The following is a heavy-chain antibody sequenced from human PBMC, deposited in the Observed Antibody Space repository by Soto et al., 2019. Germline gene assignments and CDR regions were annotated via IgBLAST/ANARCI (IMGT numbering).Heavy chain of an antibody. V-gene: IGHV2-5*01. Sequence: SGPTLVNPTQTLTLTCTLSGISLSTSGVGLGWIRQTPGKALEWLALVYWNDDKHYSPSLKSRLTITKDTSKNQAILTMTNMDPVDTATYYCARGLATLPVFAFDIWGQGTVVTVSS. J-gene: IGHJ3*02. CDR3: ARGLATLPVFAFDI. CDR1: GISLSTSGVG. D-gene: IGHD1-1*01. CDR2: VYWNDDK.